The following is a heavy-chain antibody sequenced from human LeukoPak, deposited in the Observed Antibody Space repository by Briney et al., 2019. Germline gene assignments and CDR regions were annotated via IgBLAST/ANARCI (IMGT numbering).Heavy chain of an antibody. J-gene: IGHJ4*02. D-gene: IGHD4-23*01. Sequence: GGSLILSCAASGLTFSDYYMSWIRQAPGKGLEWISYISSSSDYTNYADSVKGRFTISRDNAKNSLYLQMNSLRAEDTAVYYCASAGGNYVDYWGQGTLVTVSS. V-gene: IGHV3-11*06. CDR1: GLTFSDYY. CDR3: ASAGGNYVDY. CDR2: ISSSSDYT.